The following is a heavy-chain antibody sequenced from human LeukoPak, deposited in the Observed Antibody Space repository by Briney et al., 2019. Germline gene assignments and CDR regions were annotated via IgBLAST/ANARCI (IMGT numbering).Heavy chain of an antibody. CDR2: IYASGST. CDR1: GGSISSGNYY. Sequence: PSETLSLTCTVSGGSISSGNYYWSWIRQPAGKGLEWIGRIYASGSTKYNPSLKSRVTISVDTSKNQFSLKLSSVTATDTAVYYCARGPSQYGGYVNDYWGQGTLVTVSS. V-gene: IGHV4-61*02. J-gene: IGHJ4*02. CDR3: ARGPSQYGGYVNDY. D-gene: IGHD5-12*01.